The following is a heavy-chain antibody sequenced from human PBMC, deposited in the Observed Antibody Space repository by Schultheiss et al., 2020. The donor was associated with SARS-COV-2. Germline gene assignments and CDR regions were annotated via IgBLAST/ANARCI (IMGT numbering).Heavy chain of an antibody. V-gene: IGHV3-23*01. CDR2: ISGSGGST. J-gene: IGHJ6*02. Sequence: GGSLRLSCAASGFTFSSYAMSWVRQAPGKGLEWVSAISGSGGSTYYADSVKGRFTISRHNSKNTLYLQMNSLRAEDTAVYYCARDRNGDYVYPWRYYYYGMDVWGQGTTVTVSS. D-gene: IGHD4-17*01. CDR1: GFTFSSYA. CDR3: ARDRNGDYVYPWRYYYYGMDV.